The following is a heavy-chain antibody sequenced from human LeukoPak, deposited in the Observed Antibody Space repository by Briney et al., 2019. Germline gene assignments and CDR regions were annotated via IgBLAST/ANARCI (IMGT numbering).Heavy chain of an antibody. CDR2: VYHSGRT. CDR3: ATRRAENAIFGVENWFDP. CDR1: GGPISRYS. V-gene: IGHV4-59*01. J-gene: IGHJ5*02. Sequence: SETLSLTCTVSGGPISRYSWNWIRQPPGKGLEWIGYVYHSGRTDSNPSLKRRVTISVDTSKNQFSLNLSSVTAADTAVYYCATRRAENAIFGVENWFDPWGQGMLVTVSS. D-gene: IGHD3-3*01.